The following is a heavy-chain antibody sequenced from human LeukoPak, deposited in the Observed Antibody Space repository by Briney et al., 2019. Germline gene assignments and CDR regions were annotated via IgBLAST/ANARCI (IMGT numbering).Heavy chain of an antibody. CDR3: AREKLADY. CDR2: ISYDGSIK. CDR1: GFTFSSFG. Sequence: GGSLRLSCAASGFTFSSFGMHWVRQAPGKGLEWVAVISYDGSIKDYADSVKGRFTISRDNSKNTLYLQMNSLRAEDTAVYYCAREKLADYWGQGTLVTVSS. J-gene: IGHJ4*02. V-gene: IGHV3-30*03. D-gene: IGHD6-13*01.